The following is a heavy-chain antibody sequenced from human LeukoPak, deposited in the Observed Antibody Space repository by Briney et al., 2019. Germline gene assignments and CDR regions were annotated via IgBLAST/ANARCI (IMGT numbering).Heavy chain of an antibody. D-gene: IGHD2/OR15-2a*01. Sequence: GGSLRLSCAASGFTFSRYDMHWVRQAPGKGLVWVSHINSDGSWTSYADSVKGRFTISKDNAKNTVYLQMNSLRAEDTAVYYCVSFYETYWGRGTLVTVSS. CDR2: INSDGSWT. V-gene: IGHV3-74*01. CDR3: VSFYETY. J-gene: IGHJ4*02. CDR1: GFTFSRYD.